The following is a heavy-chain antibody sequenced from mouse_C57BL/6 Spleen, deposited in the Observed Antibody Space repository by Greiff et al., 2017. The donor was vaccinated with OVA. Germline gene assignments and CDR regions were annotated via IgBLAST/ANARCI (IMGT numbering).Heavy chain of an antibody. D-gene: IGHD1-1*01. Sequence: VNVVESGPGLVAPSQSLSITCTVSGFSLTSYAISWVRQPPGKGLEWLGVIWTGGGTNYNSALKSRLSISKDNSKSQVFLKMNSLQTDDTARYYCARTGDYYGSSSYYFDYWGQGTTLTVSS. CDR3: ARTGDYYGSSSYYFDY. CDR1: GFSLTSYA. CDR2: IWTGGGT. V-gene: IGHV2-9-1*01. J-gene: IGHJ2*01.